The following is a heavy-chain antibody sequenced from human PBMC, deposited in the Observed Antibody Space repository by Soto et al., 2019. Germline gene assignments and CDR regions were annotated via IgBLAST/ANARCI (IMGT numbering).Heavy chain of an antibody. CDR3: ARDKEGYDILTGYYGNWFDP. Sequence: ASVKVSCKASGYTFTGYYMHWVRQAPGQGLEWMGWINPNSGGTNYAQKFQGWVTMTRDTSISTAYMELSRLRSDDTAVYYCARDKEGYDILTGYYGNWFDPWGQGTLVTVSS. D-gene: IGHD3-9*01. V-gene: IGHV1-2*04. J-gene: IGHJ5*02. CDR1: GYTFTGYY. CDR2: INPNSGGT.